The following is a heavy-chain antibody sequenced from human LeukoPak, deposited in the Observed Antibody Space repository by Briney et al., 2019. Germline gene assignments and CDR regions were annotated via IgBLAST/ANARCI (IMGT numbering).Heavy chain of an antibody. J-gene: IGHJ4*02. CDR1: GFTFSSYS. CDR3: ARDLMDFWSGSSPGSRDY. D-gene: IGHD3-3*01. V-gene: IGHV3-21*01. CDR2: ISSSSSYI. Sequence: GGSLRLSCAASGFTFSSYSMNWVRQAPGKGLEWVSPISSSSSYIYYADSVKGRFTISRDNAKNSLYLQMNSLRAEDTAVYYCARDLMDFWSGSSPGSRDYWGQGTLVTVSS.